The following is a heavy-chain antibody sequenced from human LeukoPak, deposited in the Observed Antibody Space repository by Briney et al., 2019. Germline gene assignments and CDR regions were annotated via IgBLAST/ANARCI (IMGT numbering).Heavy chain of an antibody. D-gene: IGHD4-17*01. J-gene: IGHJ4*02. CDR2: IIPLFKTA. Sequence: VKVSFKASRGSLSSYGFSWVRQAPGQGLDWMGGIIPLFKTAKYAQKFQDRVTITADESSSTVYMELSSLRSEDTAVYYCARADYDDYGNWALEAFDYWGQGTLVTVSS. V-gene: IGHV1-69*13. CDR3: ARADYDDYGNWALEAFDY. CDR1: RGSLSSYG.